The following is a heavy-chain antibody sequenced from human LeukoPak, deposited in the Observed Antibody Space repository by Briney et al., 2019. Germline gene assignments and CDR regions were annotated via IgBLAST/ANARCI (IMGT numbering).Heavy chain of an antibody. D-gene: IGHD4-17*01. CDR2: ISYDGSNK. Sequence: GGSLRLSCAASGFTFSSYGMHWVRQAPGKGLEWVAVISYDGSNKYYADSVKGRFTISRDNSKNTLYLQMNSLRAEDTAVYYCAKVSSYGDYSPGYWGQGTLVTVSS. CDR3: AKVSSYGDYSPGY. J-gene: IGHJ4*02. V-gene: IGHV3-30*18. CDR1: GFTFSSYG.